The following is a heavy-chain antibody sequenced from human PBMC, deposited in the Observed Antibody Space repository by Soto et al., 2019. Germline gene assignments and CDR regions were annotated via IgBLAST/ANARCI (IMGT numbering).Heavy chain of an antibody. CDR2: INAGNGNT. Sequence: ASVKVSCKASGYTFTSYAMHWVRQAPGQRLEWMGWINAGNGNTKYSQKFQGRVTITRDTSASTAYMELGSLRSEDTAVYYCARSLDIVVVVAATGLNDAFDIWGQGTMVTVSS. CDR1: GYTFTSYA. V-gene: IGHV1-3*01. CDR3: ARSLDIVVVVAATGLNDAFDI. J-gene: IGHJ3*02. D-gene: IGHD2-15*01.